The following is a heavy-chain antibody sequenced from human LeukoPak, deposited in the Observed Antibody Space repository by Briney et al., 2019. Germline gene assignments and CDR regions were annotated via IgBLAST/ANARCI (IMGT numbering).Heavy chain of an antibody. Sequence: GGSLRLSCAASGFAFSSYAMTWVRQAPGKGLEWVSGIGSGSGGRTYYADSVKGRFSISRDNSRDTLNLQMNSLRPEDTAVYYCATDWAWGGFDHWGQGTLVTVSS. CDR2: IGSGSGGRT. J-gene: IGHJ4*02. V-gene: IGHV3-23*01. D-gene: IGHD3-16*01. CDR1: GFAFSSYA. CDR3: ATDWAWGGFDH.